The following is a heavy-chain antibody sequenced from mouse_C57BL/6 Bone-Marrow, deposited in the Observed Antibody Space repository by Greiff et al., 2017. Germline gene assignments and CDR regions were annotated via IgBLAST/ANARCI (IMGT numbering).Heavy chain of an antibody. CDR3: ARGWYWYFDV. CDR1: GFSLTSSG. D-gene: IGHD3-3*01. Sequence: VKLVESGPGLVQPSQSLSITCTVSGFSLTSSGVHWVRHSPGKGLEWLGVIWSGGSTDYNAAFISRLSISKDNSKSQVFFKMNSLQADDTAIYYCARGWYWYFDVWGTGTTVTVSS. CDR2: IWSGGST. V-gene: IGHV2-2*01. J-gene: IGHJ1*03.